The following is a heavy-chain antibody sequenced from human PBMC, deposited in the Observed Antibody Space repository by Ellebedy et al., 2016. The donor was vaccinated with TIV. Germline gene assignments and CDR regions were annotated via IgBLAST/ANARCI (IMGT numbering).Heavy chain of an antibody. CDR1: GYTFTSYY. Sequence: ASVKVSCKASGYTFTSYYMHWVRQAPGQGLEWMGGIIPIFGTANYAQKFQGRVTITADESTSTAYMELSSLRSEDTAVYYCAREGVGETDTPFAFDIWGQGTMVTVSS. CDR3: AREGVGETDTPFAFDI. CDR2: IIPIFGTA. D-gene: IGHD2-15*01. V-gene: IGHV1-69*13. J-gene: IGHJ3*02.